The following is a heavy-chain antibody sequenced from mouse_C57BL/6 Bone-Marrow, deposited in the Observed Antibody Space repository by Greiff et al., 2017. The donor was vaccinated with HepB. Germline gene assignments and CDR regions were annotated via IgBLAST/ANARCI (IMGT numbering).Heavy chain of an antibody. V-gene: IGHV14-1*01. CDR3: STDGSSWYWYFDV. D-gene: IGHD1-1*01. Sequence: VQLQQSGAELVRPGASVKLSCTASGFNIKDYYMHWVKQRPEQGLEWIGRIDPEDGDTEYAPKFQGKATMTADTSSNTAYLQLSSLTSEDTAVYCCSTDGSSWYWYFDVWGTGTTVTVSS. CDR1: GFNIKDYY. CDR2: IDPEDGDT. J-gene: IGHJ1*03.